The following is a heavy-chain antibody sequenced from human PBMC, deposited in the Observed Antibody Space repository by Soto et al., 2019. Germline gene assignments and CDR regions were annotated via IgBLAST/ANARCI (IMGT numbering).Heavy chain of an antibody. V-gene: IGHV4-39*01. CDR2: IYYRGNT. J-gene: IGHJ4*02. D-gene: IGHD3-9*01. CDR1: GDSINSDNYY. CDR3: ARLEGLATISYYFDY. Sequence: QLQLQESGPGLVKPSETLSLTCSVSGDSINSDNYYWGWIRQPPGKGLEWIGSIYYRGNTYYNPSLKTRVTISLDKSKSQFSLKLNSVTAGDSAVYFCARLEGLATISYYFDYWGQGTLVTVSS.